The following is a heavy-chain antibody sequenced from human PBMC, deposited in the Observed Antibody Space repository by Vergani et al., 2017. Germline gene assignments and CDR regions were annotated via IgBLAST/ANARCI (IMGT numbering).Heavy chain of an antibody. D-gene: IGHD6-13*01. CDR1: GYTFTSYY. CDR3: ARGAAAPLYYYYGMDV. J-gene: IGHJ6*02. Sequence: QVQLVQSGAEVTKPGASVKVSCKASGYTFTSYYMHWVRQAPGRGLEWMGIINPSGGSTSYAQKFQGRVTMTRDTSTSTVYMELSSLRSEDTAVYYCARGAAAPLYYYYGMDVWGQGTTVTVSS. V-gene: IGHV1-46*03. CDR2: INPSGGST.